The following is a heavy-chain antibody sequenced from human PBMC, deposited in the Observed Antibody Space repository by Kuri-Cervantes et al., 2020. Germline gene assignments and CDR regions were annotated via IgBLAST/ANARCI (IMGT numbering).Heavy chain of an antibody. CDR2: IRSKAHNYAT. J-gene: IGHJ4*02. Sequence: GESLKISCAASGFTFSGSAIHWVRQASGKGLEWVGRIRSKAHNYATAYAASVEGRFTISRDDSKNTAYLQMNSLRAEDTAVYYCAKDRNYDILTGLDYWGQGTLVTVSS. D-gene: IGHD3-9*01. CDR3: AKDRNYDILTGLDY. CDR1: GFTFSGSA. V-gene: IGHV3-73*01.